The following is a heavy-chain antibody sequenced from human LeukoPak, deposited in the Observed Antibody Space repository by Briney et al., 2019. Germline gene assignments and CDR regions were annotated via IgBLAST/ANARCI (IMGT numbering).Heavy chain of an antibody. CDR1: GFTFSSYA. Sequence: PGGSLRLSCAASGFTFSSYAMSWVRQAPGKGLEWVSAISGSGGSTYYADSVKGRFTISRDNSKNTLYLQMNSLRAEDTAVYYCAKPHKGGSGSSPFDYWGQGTLDTVSS. J-gene: IGHJ4*02. V-gene: IGHV3-23*01. D-gene: IGHD3-10*01. CDR3: AKPHKGGSGSSPFDY. CDR2: ISGSGGST.